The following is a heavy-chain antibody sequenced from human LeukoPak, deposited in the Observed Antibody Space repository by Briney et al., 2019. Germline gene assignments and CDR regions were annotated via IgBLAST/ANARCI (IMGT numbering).Heavy chain of an antibody. CDR3: AKDRSGAVSAGYGMDV. V-gene: IGHV3-21*04. Sequence: GGSLRLSCAASGFTFSSYSMNWVRQAPGKGPEWVSSISSFNSYIYYADSVKGRFTISRDNAKNSLHLQMNSLRVEDTAVYYCAKDRSGAVSAGYGMDVWGQGTTVTVSS. CDR1: GFTFSSYS. J-gene: IGHJ6*02. D-gene: IGHD2-15*01. CDR2: ISSFNSYI.